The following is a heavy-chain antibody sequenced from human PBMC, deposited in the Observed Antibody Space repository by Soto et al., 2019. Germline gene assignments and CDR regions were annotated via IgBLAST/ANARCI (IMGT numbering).Heavy chain of an antibody. D-gene: IGHD6-13*01. J-gene: IGHJ5*02. CDR2: ISGSGGTT. Sequence: GGSLRLSCAASGFTFSSYAMSWVRQAPGKGLEWVSAISGSGGTTYYADSVKGRFTISRDNSKNTLYLQVNSLRAEDTAVYYCAKNPYQGIAAREWLAPWGQGTLVTVSS. CDR3: AKNPYQGIAAREWLAP. V-gene: IGHV3-23*01. CDR1: GFTFSSYA.